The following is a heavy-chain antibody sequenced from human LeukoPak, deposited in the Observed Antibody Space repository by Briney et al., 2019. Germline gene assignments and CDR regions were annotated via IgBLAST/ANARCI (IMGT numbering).Heavy chain of an antibody. Sequence: GASVKVSCKASGYTFTSYYMHWVRQAPGQGLEWMGIINPSGGSTSYAQKFQGRVTMTRDMSTSTAYMELRSLRSDDTAVYYCARTNITMVRGVIIVKTYFDYWGQGTLVTVSS. CDR2: INPSGGST. CDR1: GYTFTSYY. J-gene: IGHJ4*02. V-gene: IGHV1-46*01. D-gene: IGHD3-10*01. CDR3: ARTNITMVRGVIIVKTYFDY.